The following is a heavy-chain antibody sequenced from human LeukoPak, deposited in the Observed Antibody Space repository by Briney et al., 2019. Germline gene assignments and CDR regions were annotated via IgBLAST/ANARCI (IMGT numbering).Heavy chain of an antibody. D-gene: IGHD3-10*01. CDR2: IYHSGTT. Sequence: TSETLSLTCAVSGYSITSSSWWGWIRQSPGKGLEWIGYIYHSGTTYYNPSLQSRVTMSVDTSKNQFSLKLSSVTAVDTAVYYCARKENVYYYFDYWGQGTLVTVSS. J-gene: IGHJ4*02. CDR1: GYSITSSSW. CDR3: ARKENVYYYFDY. V-gene: IGHV4-28*01.